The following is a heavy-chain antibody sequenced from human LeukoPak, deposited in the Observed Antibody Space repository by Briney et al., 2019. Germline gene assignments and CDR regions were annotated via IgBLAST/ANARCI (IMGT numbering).Heavy chain of an antibody. D-gene: IGHD1-26*01. V-gene: IGHV4-34*01. Sequence: SETLSLTCAVYGGSFSGYYWSWIRQPPGKGLEWIGEINHSGSTNYNPSLKSRVTISVDTSKNQFSLKLSSVTAADTAVYYCARDPYSGSYGSYYYYYMDVWGKGTTVTVSS. J-gene: IGHJ6*03. CDR2: INHSGST. CDR3: ARDPYSGSYGSYYYYYMDV. CDR1: GGSFSGYY.